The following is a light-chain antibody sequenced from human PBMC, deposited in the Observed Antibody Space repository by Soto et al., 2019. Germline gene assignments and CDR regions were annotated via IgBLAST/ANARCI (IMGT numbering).Light chain of an antibody. CDR3: QKYNSAPWT. Sequence: IQLTQSPSSLAASVGDRVTITCLASQAIRNSLAWYQQTPGKVPKLLIYAASTLQSGVPSRFSGSGSGTDFTLTISSLQPEDVATYYCQKYNSAPWTFGQGTKVDIK. CDR2: AAS. V-gene: IGKV1-27*01. J-gene: IGKJ1*01. CDR1: QAIRNS.